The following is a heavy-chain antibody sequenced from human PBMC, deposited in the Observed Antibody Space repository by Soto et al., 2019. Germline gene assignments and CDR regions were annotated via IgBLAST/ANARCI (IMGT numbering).Heavy chain of an antibody. J-gene: IGHJ4*02. D-gene: IGHD6-19*01. Sequence: QVQLQESGPGLVKPSETLSLTCTVSGGSISSYYWSWIRQPPGKGLEWIGYIYYSWGTNYNPSLQSRVTISVATSKNQFPLKRSSVPAADAALYYCASPNISGWRNYYFDYWGQASLVTVSS. CDR3: ASPNISGWRNYYFDY. CDR1: GGSISSYY. V-gene: IGHV4-59*08. CDR2: IYYSWGT.